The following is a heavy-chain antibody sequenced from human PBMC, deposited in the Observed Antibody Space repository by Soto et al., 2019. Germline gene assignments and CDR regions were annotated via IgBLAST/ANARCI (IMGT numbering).Heavy chain of an antibody. CDR3: AFPATADFDY. D-gene: IGHD6-13*01. V-gene: IGHV4-4*02. J-gene: IGHJ4*02. CDR2: IYHSGTT. Sequence: QVQLQESGPGLVKPSGTLSLTCAVSGGSISITNWWTWVRQSPGRGLEWIGEIYHSGTTNYSPSLKSQVNIAVDMATNHLSLTMISVTAADTAVYYCAFPATADFDYWGKGIRVTVSS. CDR1: GGSISITNW.